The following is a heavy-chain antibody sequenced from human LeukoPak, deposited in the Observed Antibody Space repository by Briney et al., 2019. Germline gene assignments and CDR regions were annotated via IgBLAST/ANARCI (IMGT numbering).Heavy chain of an antibody. V-gene: IGHV3-23*01. CDR3: ARSIRGYSYGYYYYYYMDV. CDR2: ISGSGGST. Sequence: GRSLRLSCAASGFTFSSYAMSWVRQAPGKGLEWVSAISGSGGSTYYADSVKGRFTISRDNSKNTLYLQMNSLRAEDTAVYYCARSIRGYSYGYYYYYYMDVWGKGTTVTVS. J-gene: IGHJ6*03. CDR1: GFTFSSYA. D-gene: IGHD5-18*01.